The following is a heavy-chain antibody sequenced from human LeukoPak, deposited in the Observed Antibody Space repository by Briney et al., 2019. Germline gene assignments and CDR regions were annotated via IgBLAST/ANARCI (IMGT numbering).Heavy chain of an antibody. Sequence: SETLSLTCTVSGGSISSYYWSWIRQPAGKGLEWIGRIYTSGTTNYNPSLKSRVTTSVDTSKNQFSLKVSSVTAADTAVYYCARGPYCGGDCYVDYWGQGTLVTVSS. CDR1: GGSISSYY. CDR2: IYTSGTT. J-gene: IGHJ4*02. CDR3: ARGPYCGGDCYVDY. V-gene: IGHV4-4*07. D-gene: IGHD2-21*02.